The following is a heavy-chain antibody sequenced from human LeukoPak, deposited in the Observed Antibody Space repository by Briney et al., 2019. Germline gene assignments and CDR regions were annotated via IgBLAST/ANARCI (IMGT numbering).Heavy chain of an antibody. D-gene: IGHD6-19*01. CDR3: ARGLEGGSGWYKDY. CDR1: GYTFTGYY. CDR2: INPNSGGT. V-gene: IGHV1-2*02. J-gene: IGHJ4*02. Sequence: GASVKVSCKASGYTFTGYYMHWVRQAPGQGLEWMGWINPNSGGTNYAQKFQGRVTMTRDTSISTAYMELSRLRSDDTAVYYCARGLEGGSGWYKDYWGQGTLVTVSS.